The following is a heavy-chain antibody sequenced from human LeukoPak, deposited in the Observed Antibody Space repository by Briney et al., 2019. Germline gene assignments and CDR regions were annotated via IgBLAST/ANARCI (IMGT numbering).Heavy chain of an antibody. CDR3: AKDTLYGDYVDY. V-gene: IGHV3-23*01. D-gene: IGHD4-17*01. Sequence: GGSLRLSCAASGFTFSSYAMSWVRQAPGKGLEWVSAISGSGGSTYYADSVKGRSTISRDNSKNTLYLQMNSLRAEDTAVYYCAKDTLYGDYVDYWGQGTLVTVSS. CDR1: GFTFSSYA. CDR2: ISGSGGST. J-gene: IGHJ4*02.